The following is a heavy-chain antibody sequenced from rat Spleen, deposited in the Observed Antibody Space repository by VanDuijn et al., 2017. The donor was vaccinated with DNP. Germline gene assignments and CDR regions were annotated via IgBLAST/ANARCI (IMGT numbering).Heavy chain of an antibody. V-gene: IGHV5-27*01. CDR2: ISPSGGST. J-gene: IGHJ2*01. Sequence: EVQLVESGGGLVQPGRSLKLSCAASGITFSNYDMAWVRQAPTKGLEWVAYISPSGGSTYYRDSVKGRFTISRDNAKNTLYLQMDSLGSEDTATYYCARDDFYGYRWGQGVLVTVSS. D-gene: IGHD1-7*01. CDR3: ARDDFYGYR. CDR1: GITFSNYD.